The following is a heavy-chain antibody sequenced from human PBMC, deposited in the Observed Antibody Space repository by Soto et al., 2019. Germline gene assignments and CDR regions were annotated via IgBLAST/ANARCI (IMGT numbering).Heavy chain of an antibody. V-gene: IGHV1-2*02. CDR2: INPNSGGT. D-gene: IGHD2-2*01. CDR3: ARDRTDCSSTSCQLDY. Sequence: ASVKVSCKASGYIFTNYGISWVRQAPGQGLEWMGWINPNSGGTNYAQKFQGRVTMTRDTSISTAYMELSRLRSDDTAVYYCARDRTDCSSTSCQLDYWGQETLVTVSS. J-gene: IGHJ4*02. CDR1: GYIFTNYG.